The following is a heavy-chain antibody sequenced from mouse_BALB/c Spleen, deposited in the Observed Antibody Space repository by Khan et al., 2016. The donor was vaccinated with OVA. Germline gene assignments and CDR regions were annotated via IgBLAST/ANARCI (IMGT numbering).Heavy chain of an antibody. Sequence: DLVKPGASVKLSCKAPGYIFTSYWINWIKQRPGQGLEWIGRIAPGSGSTDYNEMFKGKATLTVDTSSTTAYIQLSSLSSEDSAVYFCAIENYFGSSYYAMDYWGQGTLVTVSS. D-gene: IGHD1-3*01. CDR1: GYIFTSYW. J-gene: IGHJ4*01. V-gene: IGHV1S41*01. CDR3: AIENYFGSSYYAMDY. CDR2: IAPGSGST.